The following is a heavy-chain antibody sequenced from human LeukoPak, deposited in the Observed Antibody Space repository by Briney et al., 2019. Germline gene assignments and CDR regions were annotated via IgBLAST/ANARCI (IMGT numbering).Heavy chain of an antibody. J-gene: IGHJ4*02. V-gene: IGHV1-2*02. CDR1: GYTFTGYY. D-gene: IGHD6-6*01. CDR3: AREHSSSSGKVFDY. Sequence: ASVKVSCKASGYTFTGYYMHWVRQAPGQGLEWMGWISPNSGGTNYAQKFQGRVTMTRDTSISTAYMELSRLRSDDTAMYYCAREHSSSSGKVFDYWGQGTLVTVSS. CDR2: ISPNSGGT.